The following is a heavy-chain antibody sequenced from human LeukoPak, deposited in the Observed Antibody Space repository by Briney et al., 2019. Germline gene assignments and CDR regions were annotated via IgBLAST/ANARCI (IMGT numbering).Heavy chain of an antibody. Sequence: SETLSLTCTVSGGSISSYYWSWIRQPPGKGLEWIGYIYYSGSTNYNPSLKSRVTISVDTSKNQFSLKLSSVTAADTAVYYCARVRDGDYLDYWGQGTLVTVS. D-gene: IGHD5-24*01. J-gene: IGHJ4*02. CDR3: ARVRDGDYLDY. V-gene: IGHV4-59*01. CDR2: IYYSGST. CDR1: GGSISSYY.